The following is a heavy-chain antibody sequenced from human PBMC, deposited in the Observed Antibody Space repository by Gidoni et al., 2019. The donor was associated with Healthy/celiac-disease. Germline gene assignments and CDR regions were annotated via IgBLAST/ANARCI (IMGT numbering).Heavy chain of an antibody. D-gene: IGHD3-16*01. J-gene: IGHJ4*02. CDR3: ARGVPLSMGGRDY. CDR2: ISSSSSYI. CDR1: GFTFSSYS. Sequence: EVQLVEAGGGLVKPGGSCSPSCAASGFTFSSYSMHWVRGAPGKGLEWVSSISSSSSYIYYADSMKGRFTNSRDNAKNSLYLQMNRLGAEDTAVYYCARGVPLSMGGRDYWGQGTLVTVSS. V-gene: IGHV3-21*01.